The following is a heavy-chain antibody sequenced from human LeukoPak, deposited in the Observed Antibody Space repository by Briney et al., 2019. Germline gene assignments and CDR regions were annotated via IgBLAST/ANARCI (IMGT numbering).Heavy chain of an antibody. V-gene: IGHV3-7*01. CDR3: ARGPTRANSSDY. Sequence: GGSLRLSCAASGFTFSSYWMSWVRQAPGKGLEWVANIKQDGSEKYYVDSVKGRFTISRGNAKNSLYVQMNSLRAEDTAVYYCARGPTRANSSDYWGQGTLVTVSS. CDR2: IKQDGSEK. CDR1: GFTFSSYW. D-gene: IGHD2/OR15-2a*01. J-gene: IGHJ4*02.